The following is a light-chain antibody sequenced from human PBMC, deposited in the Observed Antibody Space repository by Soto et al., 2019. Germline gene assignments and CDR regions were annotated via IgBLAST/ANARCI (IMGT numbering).Light chain of an antibody. CDR2: EVS. CDR3: CSYAGSSTPYV. J-gene: IGLJ1*01. Sequence: QSALTQPASVSGSPGQSITISCTGTSSDVGSYNLVSWYQQHPGKAPKLMIYEVSKRPSGVSNRFSGSKSGNTASLTISGRQAEDEAAYYCCSYAGSSTPYVFGTGTKLTVL. CDR1: SSDVGSYNL. V-gene: IGLV2-23*02.